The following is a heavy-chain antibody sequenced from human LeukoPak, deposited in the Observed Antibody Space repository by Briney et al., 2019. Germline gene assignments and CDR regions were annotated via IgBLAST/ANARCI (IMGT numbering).Heavy chain of an antibody. J-gene: IGHJ4*02. V-gene: IGHV4-39*01. D-gene: IGHD5-24*01. Sequence: SETLSLTCTVSGGSISSSSYYWGWIRQPPGKGLEWIGSISYSGNTYYNPSLKSRVSISVDTSNNQFSLKVSSVTAEDTAVYYCASADGYKIDYWGQGTLVTVSS. CDR3: ASADGYKIDY. CDR1: GGSISSSSYY. CDR2: ISYSGNT.